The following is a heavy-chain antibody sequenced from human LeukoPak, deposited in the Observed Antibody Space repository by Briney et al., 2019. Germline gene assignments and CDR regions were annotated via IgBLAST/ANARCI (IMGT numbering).Heavy chain of an antibody. CDR2: ISYDGSNK. J-gene: IGHJ4*02. CDR3: ARTGCSSTSCYKYYFDY. V-gene: IGHV3-30*04. D-gene: IGHD2-2*02. CDR1: GFTFSRYA. Sequence: PGGSLRLSCAASGFTFSRYAMHWVRQAPGKGLEWVAVISYDGSNKYYADSVKGRFTISRDNSKNTLYLQMNSLRAEDTAVYYCARTGCSSTSCYKYYFDYWGQGTLVTVSS.